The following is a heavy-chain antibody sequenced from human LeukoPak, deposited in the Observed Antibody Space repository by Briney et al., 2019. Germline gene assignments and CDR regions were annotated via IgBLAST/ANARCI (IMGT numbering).Heavy chain of an antibody. CDR3: ARDPYSNYFDY. D-gene: IGHD5-18*01. V-gene: IGHV1-2*02. Sequence: GASVKVSCKASGYTFTCYYMHWVRQAPGQGLEWMGWINPNNGGTNYAQKFQGRVTMTRDTSISTAYMELNRLRSDDTAVYYCARDPYSNYFDYWGQGTLVTVSS. CDR2: INPNNGGT. J-gene: IGHJ4*02. CDR1: GYTFTCYY.